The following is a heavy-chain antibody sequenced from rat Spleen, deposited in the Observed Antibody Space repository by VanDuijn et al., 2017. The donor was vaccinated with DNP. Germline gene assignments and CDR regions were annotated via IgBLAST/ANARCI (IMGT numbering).Heavy chain of an antibody. D-gene: IGHD4-1*01. CDR2: IQSGGST. J-gene: IGHJ2*01. Sequence: QVQLKESGPGLVQPSQTLSLTCTVSGFSLTSYHVHWVRQPPGKGLEWMGRIQSGGSTDYNSALKSRLSISRDTSKSQVFLKMNSVQSEDTATYYCARDWDGYNIDYWGQGVMVTVSS. V-gene: IGHV2-27*01. CDR3: ARDWDGYNIDY. CDR1: GFSLTSYH.